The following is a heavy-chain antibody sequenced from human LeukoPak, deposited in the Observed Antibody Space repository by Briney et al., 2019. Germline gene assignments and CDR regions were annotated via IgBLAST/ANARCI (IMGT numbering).Heavy chain of an antibody. CDR3: SGSGYSYGSLDY. Sequence: SETLSLTCTVSGGSISSYYWSWIRQPPGKGLEWIGYIYYSGSTNYNPSLMSRVTISVGKSKNQFSLMLSTVTAADTAAYYCSGSGYSYGSLDYWGQGTLGTVSS. V-gene: IGHV4-59*01. J-gene: IGHJ4*02. D-gene: IGHD5-18*01. CDR1: GGSISSYY. CDR2: IYYSGST.